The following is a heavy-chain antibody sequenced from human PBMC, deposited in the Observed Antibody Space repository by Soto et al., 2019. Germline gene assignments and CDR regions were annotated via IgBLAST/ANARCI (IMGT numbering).Heavy chain of an antibody. Sequence: GASVKVSCKASGFTFTGHYIHWVRQAPGQGLEWMGWINPNSGGTSYAQKFQGRVTMTRDTSITTAYMELSRLSSDDTAVYYCAKSGSFSRPFLEHFDYWGEGTLVTVSS. V-gene: IGHV1-2*02. CDR1: GFTFTGHY. CDR2: INPNSGGT. D-gene: IGHD1-26*01. CDR3: AKSGSFSRPFLEHFDY. J-gene: IGHJ4*02.